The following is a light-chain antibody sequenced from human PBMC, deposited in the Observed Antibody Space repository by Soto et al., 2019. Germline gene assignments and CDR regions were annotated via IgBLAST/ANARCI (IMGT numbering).Light chain of an antibody. Sequence: DIQLTQSPSSLSASVGDRVTITCRASQKIHNFLSWYQHKRGKAPKLLIFLASTLETGVPSRFAGSGSGTEFTLTISHLEPEDFATYYCQQSLDNPRTFGGGTRVEIQ. V-gene: IGKV1-39*01. CDR3: QQSLDNPRT. CDR2: LAS. J-gene: IGKJ4*01. CDR1: QKIHNF.